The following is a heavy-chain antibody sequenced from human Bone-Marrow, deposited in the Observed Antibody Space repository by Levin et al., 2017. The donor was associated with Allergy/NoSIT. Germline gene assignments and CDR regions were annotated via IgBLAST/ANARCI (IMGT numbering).Heavy chain of an antibody. CDR3: ASDPPGGGY. V-gene: IGHV3-53*01. D-gene: IGHD3-10*01. CDR1: GVTVSNNY. CDR2: IYSGGST. Sequence: GESLKISCAASGVTVSNNYMSWVRQAPGKGLEWVSVIYSGGSTYYAESVKGRFTISRDNSKNTLYLQMNSLRAEDTAIYYCASDPPGGGYWGQGTLVTVSS. J-gene: IGHJ4*02.